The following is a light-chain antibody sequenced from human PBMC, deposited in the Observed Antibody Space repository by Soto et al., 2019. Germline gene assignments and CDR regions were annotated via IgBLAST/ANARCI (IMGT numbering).Light chain of an antibody. CDR1: QSVSNNY. J-gene: IGKJ1*01. CDR3: QQYGSSGT. V-gene: IGKV3-20*01. Sequence: GLTQSPGALSLSPGERATLSCRASQSVSNNYLAWYQQKPGQAPRLLIYGASNRATGIPDRFSGSGSGTDFTLTISRLEPDDFAVYYCQQYGSSGTFGQGTKVDIK. CDR2: GAS.